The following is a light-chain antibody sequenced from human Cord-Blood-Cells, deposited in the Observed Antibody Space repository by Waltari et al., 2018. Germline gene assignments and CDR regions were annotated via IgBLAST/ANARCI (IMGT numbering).Light chain of an antibody. Sequence: QSVLTQPPSVSGAPGQRVTISCTGSSSNIGAGYDVPWYQQLPGTAPKLPIYGNSKRPSGVPDRFSGSKSGASASLAITGLQAEDEADYYCQSYDSSLSGWVFGGGTKLTVL. J-gene: IGLJ3*02. CDR1: SSNIGAGYD. V-gene: IGLV1-40*01. CDR3: QSYDSSLSGWV. CDR2: GNS.